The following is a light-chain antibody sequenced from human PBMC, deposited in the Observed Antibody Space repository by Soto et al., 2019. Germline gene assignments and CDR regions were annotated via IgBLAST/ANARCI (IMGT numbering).Light chain of an antibody. V-gene: IGKV3D-7*01. J-gene: IGKJ4*01. CDR2: GAS. CDR3: QQDYNLP. Sequence: EIVMTQSPATLSLSPGERATLSCRASQSVSSSYLSWYQQKPGQAPRLLIYGASTRATGIPARFSGSGSGTDFPLTISSLQPEDFAVYFCQQDYNLPFGGGTKVEIK. CDR1: QSVSSSY.